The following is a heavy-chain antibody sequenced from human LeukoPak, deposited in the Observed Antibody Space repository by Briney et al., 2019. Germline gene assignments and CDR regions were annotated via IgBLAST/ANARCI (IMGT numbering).Heavy chain of an antibody. V-gene: IGHV4-31*03. D-gene: IGHD2-2*01. J-gene: IGHJ6*02. CDR1: GGSISSGGYY. CDR3: ARASDGLYYYYYGMDV. CDR2: IYYSGST. Sequence: PSETLSLTCTVSGGSISSGGYYWSWIRQHPGKGLEWIGYIYYSGSTYYNPSLKSRVTISVDTSNNQFSLKLSSVTAADTAVYYCARASDGLYYYYYGMDVWGQGTTVTVSS.